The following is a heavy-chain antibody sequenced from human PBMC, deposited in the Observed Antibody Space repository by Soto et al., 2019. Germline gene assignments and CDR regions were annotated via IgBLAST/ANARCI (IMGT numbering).Heavy chain of an antibody. CDR2: ISYDGINK. V-gene: IGHV3-30-3*01. CDR3: ARVGSYDYGVSECYYYYGMDL. J-gene: IGHJ6*02. CDR1: GFTFSSYA. Sequence: QVQLVESGGGVVQPGRSLRLSCAASGFTFSSYAIHWVRQAPGKGLEWVAVISYDGINKHYADSVKGRFTISRDNSENTMTLQMNSLRAEDTSVYYCARVGSYDYGVSECYYYYGMDLWGRGTTVPVFS. D-gene: IGHD4-17*01.